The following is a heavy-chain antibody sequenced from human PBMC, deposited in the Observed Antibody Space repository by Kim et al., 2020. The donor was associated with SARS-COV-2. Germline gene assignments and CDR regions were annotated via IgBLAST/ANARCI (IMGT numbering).Heavy chain of an antibody. Sequence: NYAQKFQGRVTITADESTSTAYMELSSLRSEDTAVYYCARDRGGFGWFDPWGQGTLVTVSS. CDR3: ARDRGGFGWFDP. V-gene: IGHV1-69*01. J-gene: IGHJ5*02. D-gene: IGHD3-10*01.